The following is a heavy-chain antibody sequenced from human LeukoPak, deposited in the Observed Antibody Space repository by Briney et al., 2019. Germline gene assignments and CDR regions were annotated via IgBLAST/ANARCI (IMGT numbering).Heavy chain of an antibody. V-gene: IGHV3-30-3*01. D-gene: IGHD4-23*01. CDR1: GFTFSSYA. CDR2: ISYDGSNK. CDR3: ARDRAVVNDEQNY. Sequence: GGSLRLSCAASGFTFSSYAMHWVRQAPGKGLEWVAVISYDGSNKYYADSVKGRFTISRDNSKNTLYLQMNSLRAEDTAVYYCARDRAVVNDEQNYGGQGPLVTVPS. J-gene: IGHJ4*02.